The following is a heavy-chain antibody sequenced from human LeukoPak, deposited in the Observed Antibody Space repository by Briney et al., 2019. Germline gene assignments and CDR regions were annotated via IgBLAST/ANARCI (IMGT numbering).Heavy chain of an antibody. J-gene: IGHJ6*02. CDR1: GYTFTSYD. CDR3: ARGRRERYYYYYGMDV. Sequence: AASVKVSCKASGYTFTSYDINWVRQATGQGLEWMGWMIPNSGNTGYAQKFQGRVTMTRNTSISTAYMELSSLRSEDTAVYYCARGRRERYYYYYGMDVWGQGTTVTVSS. CDR2: MIPNSGNT. D-gene: IGHD1-26*01. V-gene: IGHV1-8*01.